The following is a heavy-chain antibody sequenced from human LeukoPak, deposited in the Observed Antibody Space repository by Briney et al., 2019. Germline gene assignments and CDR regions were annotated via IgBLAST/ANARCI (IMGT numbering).Heavy chain of an antibody. Sequence: SETLSLTCTVSGGSISRYYWSWLRQPPGKGLEGIAYISYSGSTNYNPSLRSRVTISLDTSKNHFSLKLSSVTASDTAVYYCARQSSGYDLGPFAYWGQGTLVTVSS. V-gene: IGHV4-59*08. D-gene: IGHD5-12*01. J-gene: IGHJ4*02. CDR3: ARQSSGYDLGPFAY. CDR2: ISYSGST. CDR1: GGSISRYY.